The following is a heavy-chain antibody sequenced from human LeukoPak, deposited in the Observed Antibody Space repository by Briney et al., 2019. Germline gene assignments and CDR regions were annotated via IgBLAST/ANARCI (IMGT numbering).Heavy chain of an antibody. Sequence: GESLEISCKGSGYSFTSYWIGWVRRLPGKGLEWMGIIYPGGSDTRYSPSFQGQVTISADKSISTAYLQWSSLKASDTAMYYCARRRYYDSSGYSYFDYWGQGTLVTVSS. D-gene: IGHD3-22*01. CDR2: IYPGGSDT. CDR3: ARRRYYDSSGYSYFDY. J-gene: IGHJ4*02. V-gene: IGHV5-51*01. CDR1: GYSFTSYW.